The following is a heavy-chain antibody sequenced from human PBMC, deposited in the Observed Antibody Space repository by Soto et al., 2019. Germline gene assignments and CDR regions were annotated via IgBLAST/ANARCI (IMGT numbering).Heavy chain of an antibody. V-gene: IGHV3-9*01. CDR3: AKGNIVATIRPNNYYYYGMDV. D-gene: IGHD5-12*01. CDR1: GFTFDDYA. Sequence: EVQLVESGGGLVQPGRSLRLSCAASGFTFDDYAMHWVRQAPGKGLEWVPGISWDSGSIGYADSVKGRFTISRDNAKNSLYLQMNSLRAEDTALYYCAKGNIVATIRPNNYYYYGMDVWGQGTTVTVSS. CDR2: ISWDSGSI. J-gene: IGHJ6*02.